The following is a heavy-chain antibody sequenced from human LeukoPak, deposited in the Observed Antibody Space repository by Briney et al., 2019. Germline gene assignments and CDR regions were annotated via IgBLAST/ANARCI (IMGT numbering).Heavy chain of an antibody. J-gene: IGHJ4*02. CDR2: IYPGDSDT. V-gene: IGHV5-51*01. D-gene: IGHD3-10*01. CDR3: ARGPIWSGDTYFDY. CDR1: GCTFTNYW. Sequence: GESLKISCKGFGCTFTNYWIGWVRQMSGEGLEWMGIIYPGDSDTRYSPSFQGQVTISADKSISTAYLQWSSLKASDAAIYYCARGPIWSGDTYFDYWGQGTLVTVSS.